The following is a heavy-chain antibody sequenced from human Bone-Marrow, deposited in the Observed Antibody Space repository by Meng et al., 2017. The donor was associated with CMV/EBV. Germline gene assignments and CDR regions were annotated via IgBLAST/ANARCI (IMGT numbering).Heavy chain of an antibody. Sequence: GGSLRLSCAASGFTFSSYSMNWVRQAPGKGLEWVSSISSSSSYIYYADSVKGRFTISRDNAKNSLYLQMNSLRAEVTAVYYCARVFGRDFWSGYYTDAFDIWGQGTMVSVS. CDR3: ARVFGRDFWSGYYTDAFDI. V-gene: IGHV3-21*01. J-gene: IGHJ3*02. D-gene: IGHD3-3*01. CDR1: GFTFSSYS. CDR2: ISSSSSYI.